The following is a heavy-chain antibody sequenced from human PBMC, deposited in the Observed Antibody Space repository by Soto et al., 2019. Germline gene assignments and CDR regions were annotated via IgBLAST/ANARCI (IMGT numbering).Heavy chain of an antibody. D-gene: IGHD2-15*01. J-gene: IGHJ4*02. CDR3: AHRPSYCSSGSCFSGFDY. Sequence: QITLKESVPTLVKPTQTLTLTCTFSGFSLSTSGVGVGWIRQPPGKALEWLALFYWDDDKRYSPSLKCRLNITKDTSKKHEVLTMSNMDPVVTATYYCAHRPSYCSSGSCFSGFDYWGQGTLVTVSS. V-gene: IGHV2-5*02. CDR1: GFSLSTSGVG. CDR2: FYWDDDK.